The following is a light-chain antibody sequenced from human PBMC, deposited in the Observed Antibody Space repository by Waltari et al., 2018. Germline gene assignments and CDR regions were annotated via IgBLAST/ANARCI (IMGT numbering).Light chain of an antibody. Sequence: AIRMTQSRPSLSASLGDRVTISCRSSQGVSTYLACYQQKPRKAPSLLINHSSTLQSWVPSRFSGSGTGTDFTLTITCLQSEDFATYYCQQYHDYPWTFGQGTKVDI. CDR1: QGVSTY. J-gene: IGKJ1*01. CDR2: HSS. CDR3: QQYHDYPWT. V-gene: IGKV1-8*01.